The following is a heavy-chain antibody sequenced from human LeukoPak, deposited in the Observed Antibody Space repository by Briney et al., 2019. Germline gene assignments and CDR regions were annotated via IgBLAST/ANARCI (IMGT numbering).Heavy chain of an antibody. J-gene: IGHJ3*02. D-gene: IGHD7-27*01. Sequence: GSLRLSCAASGFTFSSYSMNWVRQAPGKGLEWVSYISSSSSTIYYADSVRGRFTISRDNAENSLYLQMNSLRGEDTAVYYCARKTGGSLDIWGQGTMVTVSS. CDR1: GFTFSSYS. V-gene: IGHV3-48*01. CDR3: ARKTGGSLDI. CDR2: ISSSSSTI.